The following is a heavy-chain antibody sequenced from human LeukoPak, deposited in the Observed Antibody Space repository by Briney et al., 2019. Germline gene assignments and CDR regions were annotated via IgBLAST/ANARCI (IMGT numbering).Heavy chain of an antibody. CDR2: ITSSGGDT. CDR1: GYMFTHYY. J-gene: IGHJ4*02. CDR3: ARDLRRSGYNWGCDH. D-gene: IGHD5-24*01. V-gene: IGHV1-46*01. Sequence: ASVKVSCKASGYMFTHYYMHWVRQALGQGLEWMGMITSSGGDTSYAQTFEGRVTMTRDTSTRTVYMELSSLTSEDTAVYYCARDLRRSGYNWGCDHWGQGTLVTVSP.